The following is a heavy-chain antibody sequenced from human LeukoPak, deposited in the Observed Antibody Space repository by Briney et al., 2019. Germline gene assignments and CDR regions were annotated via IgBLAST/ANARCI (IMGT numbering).Heavy chain of an antibody. V-gene: IGHV3-66*01. CDR1: GFTVSSNY. CDR2: IYNGGGT. J-gene: IGHJ4*02. CDR3: ARVSGDSSGPLDY. D-gene: IGHD3-22*01. Sequence: GGSLRLSCVVSGFTVSSNYMSWVCQAPGKGLEWVSGIYNGGGTYYADSVKGRFTISRDNSKNTLYLQMNSLRAEDTAVYYCARVSGDSSGPLDYWGQGTLVTVSS.